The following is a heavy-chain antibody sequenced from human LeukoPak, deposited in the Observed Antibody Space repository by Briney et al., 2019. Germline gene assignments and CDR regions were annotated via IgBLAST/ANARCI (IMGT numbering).Heavy chain of an antibody. CDR2: INTGNGDT. J-gene: IGHJ4*02. D-gene: IGHD5-24*01. CDR3: ARDFLRDGYNQNYFDY. CDR1: GYAFTDYF. V-gene: IGHV1-46*01. Sequence: GASVKVSCKASGYAFTDYFLHWVRQAPGQGLEWMGIINTGNGDTNYAQKFKGRVTMTRDTSTSTAYMELSSLRSEDTAVYYCARDFLRDGYNQNYFDYWGQGTLVTVSS.